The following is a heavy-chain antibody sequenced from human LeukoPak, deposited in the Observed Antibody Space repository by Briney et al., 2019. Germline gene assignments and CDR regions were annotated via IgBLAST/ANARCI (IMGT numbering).Heavy chain of an antibody. Sequence: GGSLRLSCAASGFTFSNAWMSWVRQAPGKGLEWVGRIKSKTGGGTTDYAAPVKGRFTISRDDSKNTLYLQMNSLKTEDTAVYYCTTVVSGSYLTSFDIWGQGTMVTVSS. CDR2: IKSKTGGGTT. CDR3: TTVVSGSYLTSFDI. CDR1: GFTFSNAW. J-gene: IGHJ3*02. D-gene: IGHD1-26*01. V-gene: IGHV3-15*01.